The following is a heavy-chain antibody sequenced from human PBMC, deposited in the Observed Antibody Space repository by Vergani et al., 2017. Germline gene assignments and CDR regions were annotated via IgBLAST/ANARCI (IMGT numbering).Heavy chain of an antibody. CDR2: ISSSSSYI. CDR1: GFTFSSYS. V-gene: IGHV3-21*01. D-gene: IGHD1-26*01. Sequence: EVQLVESGGGLVKPGGSLRLSCAASGFTFSSYSMNWVRQAPGKGLEWVSSISSSSSYIYYADSVKGRFTISRDNAKNSLYLQMNSLRAEDTAVYYCARLGDSGSYQGDYWGQGTLVTVSS. J-gene: IGHJ4*02. CDR3: ARLGDSGSYQGDY.